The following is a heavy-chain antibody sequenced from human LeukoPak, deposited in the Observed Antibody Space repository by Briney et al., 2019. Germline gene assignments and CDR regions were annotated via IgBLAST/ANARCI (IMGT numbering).Heavy chain of an antibody. Sequence: GGSLRHACAASGFTFSNFGMHWVRQAPSKGLEWVAVISYDGTNYYADSVKGRFTISRDNAKNSLYLQMNSLRAEDTAVYYCRLWLRSRSYMDVWGKGTTVTVSS. CDR2: ISYDGTN. CDR1: GFTFSNFG. J-gene: IGHJ6*03. V-gene: IGHV3-30*03. D-gene: IGHD5-18*01. CDR3: RLWLRSRSYMDV.